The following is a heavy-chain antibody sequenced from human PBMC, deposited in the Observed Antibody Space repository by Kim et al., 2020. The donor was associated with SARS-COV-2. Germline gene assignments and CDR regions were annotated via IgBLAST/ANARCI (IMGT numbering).Heavy chain of an antibody. V-gene: IGHV3-30*18. D-gene: IGHD3-9*01. J-gene: IGHJ6*02. CDR3: AKDRRRYYDILTGYGMDV. CDR1: GFTFSSYG. Sequence: GGSLRLSCAASGFTFSSYGMHWVRQAPGKGLEWVAVISYDGSNKYYADSVKGRFTISRDNSKNTLYLQMNSLRAEDTAVYYCAKDRRRYYDILTGYGMDVWGQGTTVTVSS. CDR2: ISYDGSNK.